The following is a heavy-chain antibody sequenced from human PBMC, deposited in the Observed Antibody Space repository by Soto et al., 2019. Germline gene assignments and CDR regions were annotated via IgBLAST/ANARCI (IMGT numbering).Heavy chain of an antibody. CDR2: ISGSGGST. D-gene: IGHD3-3*01. Sequence: EVQLLESGGGLVQPGGSLRLSCAASGFTFSSYAMSWVRQAPGKGLEWVSAISGSGGSTCYADSVKGRFTISRDNSKNTLYLQMNSLRAEDTAVYYCAKVRRFLMSFFDYWGQGTLVTVSS. CDR3: AKVRRFLMSFFDY. CDR1: GFTFSSYA. J-gene: IGHJ4*02. V-gene: IGHV3-23*01.